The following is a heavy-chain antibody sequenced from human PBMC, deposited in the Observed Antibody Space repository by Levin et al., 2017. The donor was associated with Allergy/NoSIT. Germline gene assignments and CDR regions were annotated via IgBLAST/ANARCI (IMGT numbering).Heavy chain of an antibody. CDR1: GYTFSFYG. Sequence: AASVKVSCKTSGYTFSFYGISWVRQAPGQGLEWMGWISPYNGDTNYAQNLQGRVTMTTDTSTSTAYMELRSLRSDDTAVYYCAREMAETAADTFDIWGQGTMVTVSS. CDR3: AREMAETAADTFDI. V-gene: IGHV1-18*01. D-gene: IGHD2-8*01. CDR2: ISPYNGDT. J-gene: IGHJ3*02.